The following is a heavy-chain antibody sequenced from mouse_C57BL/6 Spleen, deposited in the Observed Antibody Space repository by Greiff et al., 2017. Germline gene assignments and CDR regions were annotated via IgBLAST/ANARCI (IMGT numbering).Heavy chain of an antibody. CDR1: GYTFTSYW. D-gene: IGHD1-1*01. CDR3: ARKGDYYGPYYFDY. Sequence: QVQLQQPGAELVKPGASVKMSCKASGYTFTSYWITWVKQRPGQGLEWIGDIYPGSGSTNYNEKFKSKATLTVDTSSSTAYRQLSSLTSEDAAVDYCARKGDYYGPYYFDYWGQGTTLTVSS. J-gene: IGHJ2*01. V-gene: IGHV1-55*01. CDR2: IYPGSGST.